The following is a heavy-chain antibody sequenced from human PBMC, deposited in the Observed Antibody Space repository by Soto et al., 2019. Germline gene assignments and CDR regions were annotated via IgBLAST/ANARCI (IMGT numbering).Heavy chain of an antibody. Sequence: ESLKISCKGSGYIFTSYWISWCLQMRVKGLEWMGRIDPSDSYTNYSPSFQGHVTISADKSISTAYLQWSSLKASDTAMYYCARLLGFGELIGGDYYYYGMDVWGQGTTVTV. D-gene: IGHD3-10*01. CDR1: GYIFTSYW. V-gene: IGHV5-10-1*01. CDR3: ARLLGFGELIGGDYYYYGMDV. CDR2: IDPSDSYT. J-gene: IGHJ6*02.